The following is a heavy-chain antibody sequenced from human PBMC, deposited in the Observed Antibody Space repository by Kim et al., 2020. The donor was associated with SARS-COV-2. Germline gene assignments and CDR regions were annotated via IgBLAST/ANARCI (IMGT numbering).Heavy chain of an antibody. J-gene: IGHJ2*01. CDR2: ISSFTRTT. D-gene: IGHD4-17*01. CDR3: ARGDYSDTYGYFDI. Sequence: GGSLRLSCTASRFTFSDYYMVWLRQAPGKGLEWISYISSFTRTTFYADSVKGRFTISRDNAKNSLSLQMNSLRAEDTAVYYCARGDYSDTYGYFDIWGRGTPATASS. CDR1: RFTFSDYY. V-gene: IGHV3-11*04.